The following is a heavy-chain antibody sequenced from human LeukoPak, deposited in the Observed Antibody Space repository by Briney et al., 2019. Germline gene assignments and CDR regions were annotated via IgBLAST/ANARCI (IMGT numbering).Heavy chain of an antibody. J-gene: IGHJ4*02. CDR2: MDHSGST. CDR1: GYSISSGYY. CDR3: ARRIAAARVDY. V-gene: IGHV4-38-2*02. D-gene: IGHD6-13*01. Sequence: SETLSLTCTVSGYSISSGYYWGWIRQSPGKGLEWIGTMDHSGSTDYNPSLKSRVTISVDTSKNQFSLKLSSVTAADTAVYYCARRIAAARVDYWGQGTLVTVSS.